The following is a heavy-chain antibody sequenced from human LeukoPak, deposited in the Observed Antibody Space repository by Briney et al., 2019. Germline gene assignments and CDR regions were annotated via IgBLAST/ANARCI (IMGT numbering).Heavy chain of an antibody. CDR2: FYYSGST. J-gene: IGHJ5*02. CDR3: ARESNYYGSGTGWFDP. V-gene: IGHV4-30-4*07. Sequence: PSETLSLTCAVSGGSISRGGYSGSWIRQPPGKGLEGIGYFYYSGSTYYNPSLKSRVTISLDTSKNQLSLKLSSVTAADTAVYYCARESNYYGSGTGWFDPWGQGTLVTVSS. CDR1: GGSISRGGYS. D-gene: IGHD3-10*01.